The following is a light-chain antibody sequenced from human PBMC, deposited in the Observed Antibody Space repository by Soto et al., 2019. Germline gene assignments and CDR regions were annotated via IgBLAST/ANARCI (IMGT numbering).Light chain of an antibody. J-gene: IGKJ1*01. V-gene: IGKV1-39*01. Sequence: DIQMTQSPSSLSASVGDRVTITCRASQSISDYLNWYQQKPGKVPKLLIYATSTLQSGVPSRFSGSGSGTDFTLTVSSLQPEDFATYYCQQSYSTPWTFGQGTKVEFK. CDR1: QSISDY. CDR3: QQSYSTPWT. CDR2: ATS.